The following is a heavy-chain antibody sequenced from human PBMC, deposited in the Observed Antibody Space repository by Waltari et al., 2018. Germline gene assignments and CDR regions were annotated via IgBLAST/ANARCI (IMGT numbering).Heavy chain of an antibody. Sequence: QVQLVQSGAEVKKPGASVKVSCKASGYTFTSYYMHWVRQAPGQGLEWMGIIYPSGGSTSYAQKFQGRVTMTRDTSTSTVYMELSSLRSEDTAVYYCARGVTMIVVVTHFDYWGQGTLVTVSS. CDR2: IYPSGGST. D-gene: IGHD3-22*01. V-gene: IGHV1-46*01. J-gene: IGHJ4*02. CDR1: GYTFTSYY. CDR3: ARGVTMIVVVTHFDY.